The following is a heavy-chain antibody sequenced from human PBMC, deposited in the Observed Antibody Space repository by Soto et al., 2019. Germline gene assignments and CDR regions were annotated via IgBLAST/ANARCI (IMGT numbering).Heavy chain of an antibody. CDR2: SNHSGST. J-gene: IGHJ4*02. CDR3: GRGIAMIVGVENDAPDKYYLAS. D-gene: IGHD3-22*01. V-gene: IGHV4-34*01. CDR1: GGALNGYH. Sequence: NPSETLSLTCAVYGGALNGYHWSWIRQPPGKGLEWIGESNHSGSTNYNPSLKSRATISVDTSKNQFSLKLSSVAAADTAVYYCGRGIAMIVGVENDAPDKYYLASWGQGTLVTVTS.